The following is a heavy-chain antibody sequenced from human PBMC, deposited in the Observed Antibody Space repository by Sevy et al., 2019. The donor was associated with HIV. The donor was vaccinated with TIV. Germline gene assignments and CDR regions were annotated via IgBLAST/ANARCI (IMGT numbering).Heavy chain of an antibody. D-gene: IGHD2-2*03. J-gene: IGHJ4*02. V-gene: IGHV4-4*02. CDR2: IYNSGST. CDR3: ARGGGGYCSSTSCHIDY. CDR1: GGSISTNNW. Sequence: SETLSLTCAVSGGSISTNNWWNWVRQSPGKGLEWIGEIYNSGSTNRNPSLKSRVTISLDKSKNQFSLKLSSVTAADTAVYYCARGGGGYCSSTSCHIDYWGQGTLVTVSS.